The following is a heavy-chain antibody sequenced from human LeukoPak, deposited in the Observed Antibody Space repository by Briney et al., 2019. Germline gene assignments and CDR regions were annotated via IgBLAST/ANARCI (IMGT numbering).Heavy chain of an antibody. CDR3: ARDRAVAGTHFDY. CDR2: IYYSGST. CDR1: GYSISSGYY. V-gene: IGHV4-30-4*08. J-gene: IGHJ4*02. D-gene: IGHD6-19*01. Sequence: SETLSLTCTVSGYSISSGYYWSWIRQPPGKGLEWIGYIYYSGSTYYNPSLKSRVTISVDTSKNQFSLKLSSVTAADTAVYYCARDRAVAGTHFDYWGQGTLVTVSS.